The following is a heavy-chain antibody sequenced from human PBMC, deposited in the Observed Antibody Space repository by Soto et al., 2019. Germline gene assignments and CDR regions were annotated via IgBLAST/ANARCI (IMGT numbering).Heavy chain of an antibody. D-gene: IGHD3-10*01. CDR1: GFTFSSYA. CDR3: SRGGYGSGSSRYYFDY. V-gene: IGHV3-30-3*01. J-gene: IGHJ4*02. CDR2: ISYDGSNK. Sequence: QVQLVESGGGVVQPGRSLRLSCAASGFTFSSYAMHWVRQASGKGLEWVAVISYDGSNKYYADSVKGRFTISRDNSKNTLYLQMNSLRAEDTAVYYCSRGGYGSGSSRYYFDYWGQGTLVTVSS.